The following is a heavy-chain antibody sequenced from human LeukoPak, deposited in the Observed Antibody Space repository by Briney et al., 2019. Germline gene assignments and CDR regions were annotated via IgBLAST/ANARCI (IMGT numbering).Heavy chain of an antibody. CDR2: ISAYNGNT. V-gene: IGHV1-18*04. CDR3: ARGDASSTRYHN. CDR1: GYTFTGYY. J-gene: IGHJ4*02. D-gene: IGHD2-2*01. Sequence: AASVKVSCKASGYTFTGYYMHWVRQAPGQGLEWMGWISAYNGNTNYAQKLQGRVTMTTDTSTSTAYMELRSLRSDDTAVYYCARGDASSTRYHNWGQGTLVTVSS.